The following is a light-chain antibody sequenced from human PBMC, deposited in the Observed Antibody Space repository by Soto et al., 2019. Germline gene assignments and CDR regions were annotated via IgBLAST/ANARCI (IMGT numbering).Light chain of an antibody. CDR3: QQSYSTRLMYT. CDR1: HSISTY. V-gene: IGKV1-39*01. Sequence: DIQMTQSPSSLSASVGDRVTITCRASHSISTYLNWYQQKPGKAPKLLIYAVSTLQGGVPPRFSGSGSGTDFTLTISSLQPEDFATYYCQQSYSTRLMYTFGQGTKLEIK. CDR2: AVS. J-gene: IGKJ2*01.